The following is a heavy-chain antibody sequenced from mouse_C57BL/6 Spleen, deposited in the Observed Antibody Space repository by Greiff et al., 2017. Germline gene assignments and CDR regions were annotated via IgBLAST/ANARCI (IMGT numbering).Heavy chain of an antibody. CDR3: ARDYYGSSYGY. V-gene: IGHV1-69*01. D-gene: IGHD1-1*01. Sequence: VQLQQPGAELVMPGASVKLSCKASGYTFTSYWLNWVKQRPGQGLEWIGEIDPSDSYTNYTQKFKGKSTLTVDKSSSTAYMQLSSLTSADSAVYYCARDYYGSSYGYWGQGTTLTVSS. J-gene: IGHJ2*01. CDR1: GYTFTSYW. CDR2: IDPSDSYT.